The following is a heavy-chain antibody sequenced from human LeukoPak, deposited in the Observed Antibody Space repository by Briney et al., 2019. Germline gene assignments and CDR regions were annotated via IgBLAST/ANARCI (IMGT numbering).Heavy chain of an antibody. CDR2: INPNSGGT. CDR3: AREGGDTYDEADY. J-gene: IGHJ4*02. CDR1: GYTFTSYY. V-gene: IGHV1-2*02. Sequence: ASVKVSCKASGYTFTSYYMHWVRQAPGQGLEWMGWINPNSGGTNYAQKFKGRVTMTRDTSINTAYMEVNRLTSDDTAVYYCAREGGDTYDEADYWGLGTLVTVSS. D-gene: IGHD5-18*01.